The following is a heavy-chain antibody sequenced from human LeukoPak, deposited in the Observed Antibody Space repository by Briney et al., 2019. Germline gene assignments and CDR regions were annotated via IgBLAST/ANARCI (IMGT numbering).Heavy chain of an antibody. CDR3: ARGSGSNSPRYLKGDF. CDR1: GYTFTSYY. V-gene: IGHV1-46*01. J-gene: IGHJ4*02. Sequence: ASVKVSCKASGYTFTSYYMHWVRQAPGQGLEWMGIINPSGGSTSYAQKFQGRVTMTRDMSTSTVYMELSSLRSEDTAVYYCARGSGSNSPRYLKGDFWGQGTLLTVSS. D-gene: IGHD3-10*01. CDR2: INPSGGST.